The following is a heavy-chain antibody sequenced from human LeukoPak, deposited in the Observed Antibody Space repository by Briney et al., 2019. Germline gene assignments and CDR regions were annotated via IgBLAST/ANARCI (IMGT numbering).Heavy chain of an antibody. Sequence: GRSLRLSCAASGFTFSSYGMHWVRQAPGKGLEWVAVISYDGSNKYYADSVKGRFTISRDNSKNTLYVQMNSLRAEDTAVYYCAKGGYYDSSGYSHMDVWGKGTTVTVSS. CDR1: GFTFSSYG. V-gene: IGHV3-30*18. J-gene: IGHJ6*03. D-gene: IGHD3-22*01. CDR2: ISYDGSNK. CDR3: AKGGYYDSSGYSHMDV.